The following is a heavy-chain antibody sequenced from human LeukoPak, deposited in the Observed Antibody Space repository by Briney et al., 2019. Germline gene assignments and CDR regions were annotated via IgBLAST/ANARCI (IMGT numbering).Heavy chain of an antibody. J-gene: IGHJ6*02. Sequence: GASVKVSCKVSGYTLTELSMHWVRQAPGKGLEWMGGFDPEDGETIYAQKFQGRVTMTEDTSTDTAYMELSSLRSEDTAVYYCASDSSLWFGEFINYYYYGMDVWGQGTTVTVSS. CDR2: FDPEDGET. V-gene: IGHV1-24*01. D-gene: IGHD3-10*01. CDR1: GYTLTELS. CDR3: ASDSSLWFGEFINYYYYGMDV.